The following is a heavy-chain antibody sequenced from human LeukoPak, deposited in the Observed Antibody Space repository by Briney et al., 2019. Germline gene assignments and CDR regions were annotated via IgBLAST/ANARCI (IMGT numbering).Heavy chain of an antibody. CDR2: LSGSGDST. D-gene: IGHD3-22*01. Sequence: TGGSLRLSCAASGFTFRSYDMSWVRQAPGKGLEWVSTLSGSGDSTYYADSVKGRFTISRDNSKNTLYLQMNSLRAEDTAAYYCAKGTYDSRGHFDYWGQGTLVSVSS. J-gene: IGHJ4*02. CDR3: AKGTYDSRGHFDY. V-gene: IGHV3-23*01. CDR1: GFTFRSYD.